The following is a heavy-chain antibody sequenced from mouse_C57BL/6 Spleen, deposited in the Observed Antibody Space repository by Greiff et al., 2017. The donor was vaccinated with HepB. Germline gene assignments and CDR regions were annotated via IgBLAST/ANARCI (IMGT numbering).Heavy chain of an antibody. CDR2: IHPSDSDT. V-gene: IGHV1-74*01. CDR1: GYTFTSYW. D-gene: IGHD2-3*01. CDR3: ASDGYFSWFAY. J-gene: IGHJ3*01. Sequence: QVHVKQPGAELVKPGASVKVSCKASGYTFTSYWMHWVKQRPGQGLEWIGRIHPSDSDTNYNQKFKGKATLTVDKSSSTAYMQLSSLTSEDSAVYYCASDGYFSWFAYWGQGTLVTVSA.